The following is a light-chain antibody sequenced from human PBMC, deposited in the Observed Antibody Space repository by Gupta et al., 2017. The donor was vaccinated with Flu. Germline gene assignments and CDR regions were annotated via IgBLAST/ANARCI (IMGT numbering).Light chain of an antibody. J-gene: IGLJ1*01. CDR2: DVT. V-gene: IGLV2-11*01. Sequence: QSAPTQPRSVPGSPGQSVTISCTGTSSDVGSSNRVSWYPQRPGKAPKLILYDVTERPSGVPDRFSGSKSGNTASLSISGLQADDEADYYCSSHAGRVTWVFGTGTTVTVL. CDR1: SSDVGSSNR. CDR3: SSHAGRVTWV.